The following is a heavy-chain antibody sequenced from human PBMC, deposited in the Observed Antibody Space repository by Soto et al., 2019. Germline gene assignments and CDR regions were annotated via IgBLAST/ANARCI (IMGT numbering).Heavy chain of an antibody. CDR3: ARACSSTSCYDVFDY. J-gene: IGHJ4*02. V-gene: IGHV4-4*07. D-gene: IGHD2-2*01. Sequence: QVQLQESGPGLVKPSETLSLTCTVSGGSISSSYWSWIRQPAGKGLEWIGRIYASGSTNYNPSLKSRVTMSVDTSKNQFSLKLRSVTAADTAVYYCARACSSTSCYDVFDYWGQGTLLTVSS. CDR1: GGSISSSY. CDR2: IYASGST.